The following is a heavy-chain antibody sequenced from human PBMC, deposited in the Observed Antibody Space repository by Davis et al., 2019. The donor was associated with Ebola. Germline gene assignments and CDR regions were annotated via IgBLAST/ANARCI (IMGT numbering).Heavy chain of an antibody. D-gene: IGHD3-3*01. CDR3: ARVEYDFWSGYGGTLGY. J-gene: IGHJ4*02. Sequence: GESLKISCAASGFTFSSYSMNWVRQAPGKGLEWVSSISSSSSYIYYADSVKGRFTISRDNAKNSLYLQMNSLRAEDTAVYYCARVEYDFWSGYGGTLGYWGQGTLVTVSS. V-gene: IGHV3-21*01. CDR2: ISSSSSYI. CDR1: GFTFSSYS.